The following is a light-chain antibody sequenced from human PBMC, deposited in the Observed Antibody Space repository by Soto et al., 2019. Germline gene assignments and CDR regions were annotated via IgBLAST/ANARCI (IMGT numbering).Light chain of an antibody. CDR1: QSVSIS. J-gene: IGKJ5*01. CDR2: DSS. V-gene: IGKV3-11*01. CDR3: QQRGSWPLT. Sequence: EIVLTQSPAILSLSPGENATLSCWASQSVSISLAWYQQKPGQAPRLLIYDSSNRATGIPARFIGSGSGTDFALTISRLEPGDFAVYYCQQRGSWPLTFGQGTRLEIK.